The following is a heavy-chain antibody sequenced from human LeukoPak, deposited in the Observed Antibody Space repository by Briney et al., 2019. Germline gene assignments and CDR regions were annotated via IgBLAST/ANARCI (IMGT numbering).Heavy chain of an antibody. J-gene: IGHJ4*02. V-gene: IGHV4-59*01. CDR2: IYYSGFT. CDR1: GGSISSYY. D-gene: IGHD3/OR15-3a*01. Sequence: PSETLSLTCTVSGGSISSYYWSWIRQPPGKGLEWIGFIYYSGFTNYNPSLKSRVTISVDTSKNQFSLKLSSVTAADTAVYYCARGERGPYYDFWTDWGQGTLVTVSS. CDR3: ARGERGPYYDFWTD.